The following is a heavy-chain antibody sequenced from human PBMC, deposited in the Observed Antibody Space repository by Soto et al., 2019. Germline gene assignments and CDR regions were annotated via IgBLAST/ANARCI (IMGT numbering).Heavy chain of an antibody. D-gene: IGHD2-2*01. J-gene: IGHJ6*01. CDR2: IIPISGTA. V-gene: IGHV1-69*06. CDR1: GGTFSSYA. Sequence: QVQLVQSGAEVKKPGSSVKVSCKASGGTFSSYAISWVRQAPGQGLEWMGGIIPISGTANYAQKFQGRVTLTADKSTSTGYMELSSLRAEDTAVYYSARAQGSSISLEFYYNYYYGRDVWGQGTTVTVS. CDR3: ARAQGSSISLEFYYNYYYGRDV.